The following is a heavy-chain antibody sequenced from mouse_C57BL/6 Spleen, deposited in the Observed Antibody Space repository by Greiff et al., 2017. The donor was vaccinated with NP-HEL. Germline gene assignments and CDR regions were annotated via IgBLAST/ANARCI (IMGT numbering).Heavy chain of an antibody. CDR1: GYAFTNYL. D-gene: IGHD1-1*01. CDR3: ARSLRSYFDY. Sequence: QVQLKESGAELVRPGTSVKVSCKASGYAFTNYLIEWVKQRPGQGLEWIGVINPGSGGTNYNEKFKGKATLTADKSSSTAYMQLSSLTSEDSAVYFCARSLRSYFDYWGQGTTLTVSS. V-gene: IGHV1-54*01. J-gene: IGHJ2*01. CDR2: INPGSGGT.